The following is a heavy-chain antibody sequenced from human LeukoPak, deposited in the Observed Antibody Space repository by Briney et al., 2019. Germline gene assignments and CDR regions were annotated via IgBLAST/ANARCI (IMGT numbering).Heavy chain of an antibody. V-gene: IGHV3-7*03. CDR1: GFIFKKYW. J-gene: IGHJ4*02. CDR2: IKEDGSET. Sequence: GESLRLSCAASGFIFKKYWMNWVRQVPGKGLECLANIKEDGSETYYADSVKGRFTISRDNPKNLLFLQINSLRVEDTAVYYCARHPLGYCSGGSCYGFDYWGQGTLVTVSS. D-gene: IGHD2-15*01. CDR3: ARHPLGYCSGGSCYGFDY.